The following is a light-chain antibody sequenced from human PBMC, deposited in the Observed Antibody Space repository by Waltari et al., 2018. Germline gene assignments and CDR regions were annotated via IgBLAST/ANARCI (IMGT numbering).Light chain of an antibody. CDR2: GAS. CDR3: QQYEGYST. CDR1: QSVSGNN. J-gene: IGKJ2*01. Sequence: EIVLTQSPGTLSLSPGQRATLSCRASQSVSGNNLAWYQQKPAQAPRLLIHGASNRATGIPDRFSGSGSGTDFTLTISRLEPEDFATYYCQQYEGYSTFGQGTKLEIK. V-gene: IGKV3-20*01.